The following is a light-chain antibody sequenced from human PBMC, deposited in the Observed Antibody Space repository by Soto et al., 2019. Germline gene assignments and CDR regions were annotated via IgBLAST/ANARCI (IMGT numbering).Light chain of an antibody. J-gene: IGLJ3*02. CDR1: SGHISYI. V-gene: IGLV4-60*02. Sequence: QLVLTQSSCASASLGSSVKLTCTLSSGHISYIIAWHQQQPGEAPRYLMKLEGSGTYNKGSGVPDRFSGSSSGADRYLTISNLQFEDEADYYCETWDSNTRVFGGGTQLTVL. CDR3: ETWDSNTRV. CDR2: LEGSGTY.